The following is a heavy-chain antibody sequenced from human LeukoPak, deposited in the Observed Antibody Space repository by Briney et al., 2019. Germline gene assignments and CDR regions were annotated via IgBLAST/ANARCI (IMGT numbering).Heavy chain of an antibody. CDR1: GYTFTSYD. D-gene: IGHD3-22*01. Sequence: ASVKVSCKASGYTFTSYDINWVRQATGQGLEWMGWMNPNSGNTGYAQKFQGRVTMTRNTSISTAYMELSSLRSEDTAVYYCARGYRRWDGADSSIGYWGQGTLVTVSS. CDR2: MNPNSGNT. V-gene: IGHV1-8*01. J-gene: IGHJ4*02. CDR3: ARGYRRWDGADSSIGY.